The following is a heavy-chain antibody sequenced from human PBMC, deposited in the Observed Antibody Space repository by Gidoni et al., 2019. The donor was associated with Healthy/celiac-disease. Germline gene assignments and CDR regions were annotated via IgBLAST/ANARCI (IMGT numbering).Heavy chain of an antibody. V-gene: IGHV4-34*01. D-gene: IGHD2-15*01. CDR1: GGSFSGYY. CDR2: INHSGST. Sequence: QVQLQQWGAGLLKPSETLSLTCAVYGGSFSGYYWSWIRPPPGKGLEWIGEINHSGSTNYNPSLKSRVTISVDTSKNQFSLKLSSVTAADTAVYYCARGHRIIGYCSGGSCYASRYYYYMDVWGKGTTVTVSS. J-gene: IGHJ6*03. CDR3: ARGHRIIGYCSGGSCYASRYYYYMDV.